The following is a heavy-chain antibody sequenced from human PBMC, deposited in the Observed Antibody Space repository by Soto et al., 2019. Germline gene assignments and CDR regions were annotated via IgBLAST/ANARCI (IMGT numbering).Heavy chain of an antibody. Sequence: GSVKVCFKICPYPFTTFYIHLARQAPGQGLEWMGWIDPRSGGTVYEQKFQGRVTMTRDTSISTVYMDLSGLTSDDTALYYCATDDHGIFPYWGQGSMVTVSS. V-gene: IGHV1-2*02. CDR3: ATDDHGIFPY. CDR2: IDPRSGGT. D-gene: IGHD1-26*01. J-gene: IGHJ4*02. CDR1: PYPFTTFY.